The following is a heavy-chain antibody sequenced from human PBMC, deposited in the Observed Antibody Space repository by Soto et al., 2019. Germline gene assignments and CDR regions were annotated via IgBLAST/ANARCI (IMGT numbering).Heavy chain of an antibody. CDR3: AKDQGRIAAAGTYYYGMDV. CDR1: GFTFSSYG. Sequence: QLGGSLRLSCAASGFTFSSYGRHGFLQAPGKGLEWVSVISYDGSNKYYADSVKGRFTISRDNSKNTLYLQMNSLRAEDTAVYYCAKDQGRIAAAGTYYYGMDVWGQGTTVTVSS. D-gene: IGHD6-13*01. J-gene: IGHJ6*02. V-gene: IGHV3-30*18. CDR2: ISYDGSNK.